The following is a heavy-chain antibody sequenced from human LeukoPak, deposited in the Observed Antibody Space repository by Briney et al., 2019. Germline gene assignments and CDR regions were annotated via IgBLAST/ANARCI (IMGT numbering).Heavy chain of an antibody. CDR1: GFTFSIHW. CDR2: INQDGSQK. D-gene: IGHD3-10*01. V-gene: IGHV3-7*05. J-gene: IGHJ4*02. Sequence: GGSLRLSCAASGFTFSIHWMSWVRQAPGKGLEWVANINQDGSQKYYVDSVKGRFSISRDNTKNSLYLQMNSLRVEDTAVYYCARSNREFASGSGDYWGQGTLVTVSS. CDR3: ARSNREFASGSGDY.